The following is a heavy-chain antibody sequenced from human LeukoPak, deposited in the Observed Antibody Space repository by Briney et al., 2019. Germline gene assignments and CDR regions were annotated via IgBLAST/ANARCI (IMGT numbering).Heavy chain of an antibody. CDR2: IYPGDSDT. J-gene: IGHJ1*01. V-gene: IGHV5-51*01. D-gene: IGHD3-3*01. CDR1: GYSFTSYW. CDR3: ARLQGYEFWSGYSEIEFFHL. Sequence: GESLKISCKGSGYSFTSYWIGWVRQMPGKVLEWMGIIYPGDSDTRYSPSFQGQVTISADKPISTPYLQWSTLQASDTAVYYCARLQGYEFWSGYSEIEFFHLWGQGTRVSVSS.